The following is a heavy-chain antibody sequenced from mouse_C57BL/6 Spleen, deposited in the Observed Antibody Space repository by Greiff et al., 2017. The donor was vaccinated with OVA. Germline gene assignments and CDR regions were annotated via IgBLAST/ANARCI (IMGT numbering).Heavy chain of an antibody. CDR2: IYPGSGST. J-gene: IGHJ2*01. D-gene: IGHD2-10*02. Sequence: QVQLQQPGAELVKPGASVKMSCKASGYTFTSYWITWVKQRTGQGLEWIGDIYPGSGSTNYNEKFKSKATLTVDKSSSTSYMTLSSLTSEDSAVYYCARVWEGNCDYWGQGTTLTVSS. CDR3: ARVWEGNCDY. CDR1: GYTFTSYW. V-gene: IGHV1-55*01.